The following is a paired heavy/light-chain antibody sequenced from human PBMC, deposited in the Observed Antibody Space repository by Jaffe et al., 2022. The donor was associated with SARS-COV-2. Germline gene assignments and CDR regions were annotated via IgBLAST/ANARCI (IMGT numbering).Light chain of an antibody. V-gene: IGKV3-15*01. Sequence: EIVMTQSPATLSVSPGERATLSCRASQSVSSNLAWYQQKPGQAPRLLIYAVSTRATDIPARFSGSGSGTEFTLTISSLQSEDFAVYYCQQYNNWPYTFGQGTKLEIK. CDR1: QSVSSN. J-gene: IGKJ2*01. CDR3: QQYNNWPYT. CDR2: AVS.
Heavy chain of an antibody. Sequence: EVQLVESGGGLVQPGGSLRLSCAASGFTFSSYWMSWVRQAPGKGLEWVANINEDGSEKYYVDSVKGRFTISRDNVKNSLYLQMNLQMNSLRAEDTAVYYCATRGPLAAAGTRDYWGQGTLVTVSS. CDR1: GFTFSSYW. D-gene: IGHD6-13*01. CDR2: INEDGSEK. V-gene: IGHV3-7*01. J-gene: IGHJ4*02. CDR3: ATRGPLAAAGTRDY.